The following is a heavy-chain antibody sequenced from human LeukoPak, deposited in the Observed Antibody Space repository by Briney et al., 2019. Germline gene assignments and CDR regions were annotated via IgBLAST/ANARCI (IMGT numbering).Heavy chain of an antibody. D-gene: IGHD3-10*01. J-gene: IGHJ6*03. CDR3: AREDSGSYYNFYYFYMDV. CDR1: GGSFSNHF. Sequence: SETLSLTCSVSGGSFSNHFWSWVRQPAGKGLEWIGRIYPSGNTNYNPSLKSRVTLSVDTSKTQFYLSLSSVTAADTAVYYCAREDSGSYYNFYYFYMDVWGEGTTVTISS. CDR2: IYPSGNT. V-gene: IGHV4-4*07.